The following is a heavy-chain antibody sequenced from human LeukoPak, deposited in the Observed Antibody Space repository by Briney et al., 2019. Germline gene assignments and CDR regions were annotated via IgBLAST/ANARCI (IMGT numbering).Heavy chain of an antibody. J-gene: IGHJ3*02. V-gene: IGHV4-38-2*02. CDR3: ARDPYGDYSYHAFDI. Sequence: SETLSLTCTVSGYSISSGYYWGWIRQPPGKGLEWIGSIYHSGSTYYNPSLKSRVTISVDTSKNQFSLKLSSVTAADTAVYYCARDPYGDYSYHAFDIWGQGTMVTVSS. D-gene: IGHD4-17*01. CDR1: GYSISSGYY. CDR2: IYHSGST.